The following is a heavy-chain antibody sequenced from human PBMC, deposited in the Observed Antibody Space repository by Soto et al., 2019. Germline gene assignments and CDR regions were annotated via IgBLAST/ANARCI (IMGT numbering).Heavy chain of an antibody. V-gene: IGHV3-74*01. CDR2: INSDGSST. CDR3: ARWGSSSWPDYYVMDV. D-gene: IGHD6-13*01. Sequence: GGSLRLSCAASGFTCSSHGMHWVRQAPGKGLVWVSRINSDGSSTSYADSVKGRFTISRDNAKDTLYLQMNSLRADDTAVYYCARWGSSSWPDYYVMDVWGQGTTVTVSS. J-gene: IGHJ6*02. CDR1: GFTCSSHG.